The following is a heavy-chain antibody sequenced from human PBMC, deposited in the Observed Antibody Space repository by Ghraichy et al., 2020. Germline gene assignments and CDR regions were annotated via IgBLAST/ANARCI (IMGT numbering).Heavy chain of an antibody. V-gene: IGHV3-7*01. D-gene: IGHD4-17*01. CDR3: ARDDGDRTVDY. CDR1: GFSFSSYW. J-gene: IGHJ4*02. CDR2: IKEDGSEE. Sequence: GESLNISCAASGFSFSSYWMSWVRQAPGKGLEWVANIKEDGSEEYYVDSVKGRFTTSRDNAKNSLYLQMNSLRAEDTAVYYCARDDGDRTVDYWGQGTLVAVSS.